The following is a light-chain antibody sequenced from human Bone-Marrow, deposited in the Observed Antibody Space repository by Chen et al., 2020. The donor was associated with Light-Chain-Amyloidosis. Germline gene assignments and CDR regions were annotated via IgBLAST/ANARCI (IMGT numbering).Light chain of an antibody. CDR3: QVWDRGSDRPV. CDR1: NIGSTS. Sequence: SYVLTQPFSVSVAPGQTATIACGGNNIGSTSVHGYQQTPGQAPLLVVYDDSDRPSWIPERLSGSNSGNTATLTLSRVEAGDEADYYCQVWDRGSDRPVFGGGTKLTVL. CDR2: DDS. V-gene: IGLV3-21*02. J-gene: IGLJ3*02.